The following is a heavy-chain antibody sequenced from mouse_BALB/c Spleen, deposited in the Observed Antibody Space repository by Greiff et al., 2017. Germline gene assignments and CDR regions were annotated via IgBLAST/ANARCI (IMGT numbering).Heavy chain of an antibody. CDR3: ARDAAGIYYGYDYAMDY. D-gene: IGHD2-2*01. J-gene: IGHJ4*01. V-gene: IGHV7-1*02. CDR1: GFTFSDFY. Sequence: EVKLVESGGGLVQPGGSLRLSCATSGFTFSDFYMEWVRQPPGKRLEWIAASRNKANDYTTEYSASVKGRFIVSRDTSQSILYLQMNALRAEDTAIYYCARDAAGIYYGYDYAMDYWGQGTSVTVSS. CDR2: SRNKANDYTT.